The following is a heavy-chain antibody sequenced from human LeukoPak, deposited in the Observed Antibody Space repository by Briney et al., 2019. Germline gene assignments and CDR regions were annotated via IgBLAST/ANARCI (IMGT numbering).Heavy chain of an antibody. CDR1: GFTFINAW. D-gene: IGHD6-13*01. J-gene: IGHJ4*02. V-gene: IGHV3-73*01. CDR3: ARGSSWYAD. CDR2: IRSKANSYAT. Sequence: PGGSLRLSCAASGFTFINAWMSWIRQAPGKGLEWVGRIRSKANSYATAYSASVKGRFTISRDDSNNTAYLQMNSLKTEDTAVYYCARGSSWYADWGQGTLVTVSS.